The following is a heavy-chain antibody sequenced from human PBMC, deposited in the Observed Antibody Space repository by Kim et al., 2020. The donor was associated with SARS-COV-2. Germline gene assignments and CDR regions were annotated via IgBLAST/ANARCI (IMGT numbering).Heavy chain of an antibody. D-gene: IGHD6-6*01. CDR3: ARSRGGFISSSSGAFDI. V-gene: IGHV1-2*02. J-gene: IGHJ3*02. Sequence: ASVKVSCKASGYTFTGYYMHWVRQAPGQGLEWMGWINPNSGGTNYAQKFQGRVTMTRDTSISTAYMELSRLRSDDTAVYYCARSRGGFISSSSGAFDIWGQGTMVTVSS. CDR1: GYTFTGYY. CDR2: INPNSGGT.